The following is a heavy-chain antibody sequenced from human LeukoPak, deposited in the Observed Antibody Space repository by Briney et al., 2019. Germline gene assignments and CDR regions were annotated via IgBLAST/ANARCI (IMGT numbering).Heavy chain of an antibody. D-gene: IGHD6-13*01. Sequence: PGGSLRLSCAASGFTFSSYWMSWVRQAPGKGLEWVANIKQDGSEKYYVDSVKGRFTISRDNAKNSLYLQMNSLRAEDTAVYYCAEASSWYRDGMDVWGQGTTVTVSS. J-gene: IGHJ6*02. CDR3: AEASSWYRDGMDV. CDR2: IKQDGSEK. CDR1: GFTFSSYW. V-gene: IGHV3-7*03.